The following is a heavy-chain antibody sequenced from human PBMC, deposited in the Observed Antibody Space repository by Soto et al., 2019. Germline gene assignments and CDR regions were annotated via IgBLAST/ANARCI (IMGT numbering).Heavy chain of an antibody. CDR2: IYYSGST. CDR1: GGSVSSGSYY. CDR3: ARELRAVACSSSFKRNYFYMDV. D-gene: IGHD6-19*01. J-gene: IGHJ6*03. V-gene: IGHV4-61*01. Sequence: SETLSLTCTVSGGSVSSGSYYWSWIRQPPGKGLEWIGYIYYSGSTNYNPSLKSRVTISVDTSKNQFSLKLSSVTAADTAVYYCARELRAVACSSSFKRNYFYMDVWGQGTTVTVS.